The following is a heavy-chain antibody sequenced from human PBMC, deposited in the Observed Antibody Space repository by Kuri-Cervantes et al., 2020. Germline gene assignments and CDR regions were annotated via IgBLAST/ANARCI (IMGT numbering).Heavy chain of an antibody. CDR2: IYHSGST. CDR3: ARVVGYSSSWTFDYYYYMDV. D-gene: IGHD6-13*01. J-gene: IGHJ6*03. Sequence: SETLSLTCTVSGGSISSYYWSWIRQPPGKGLERIGYIYHSGSTNYNPSLKSRVTISVDTSKNQFSLKLSSVTAADTAVYYCARVVGYSSSWTFDYYYYMDVWGKGTTVTVSS. CDR1: GGSISSYY. V-gene: IGHV4-59*01.